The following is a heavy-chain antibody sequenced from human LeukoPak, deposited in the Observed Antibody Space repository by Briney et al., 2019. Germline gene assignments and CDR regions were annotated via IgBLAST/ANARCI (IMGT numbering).Heavy chain of an antibody. CDR2: ISSSSSTI. J-gene: IGHJ3*02. D-gene: IGHD6-13*01. CDR1: GFTFSSYS. CDR3: ARADVVPAADSGYSSRGGAFDI. Sequence: GGSLRLSCAASGFTFSSYSMNWVRQAPGKGLEWVSYISSSSSTIYYADSVKGRFTISRDNAKNSLYLQMNSLRAEDTAVYYCARADVVPAADSGYSSRGGAFDIWGQGTMVTVSS. V-gene: IGHV3-48*01.